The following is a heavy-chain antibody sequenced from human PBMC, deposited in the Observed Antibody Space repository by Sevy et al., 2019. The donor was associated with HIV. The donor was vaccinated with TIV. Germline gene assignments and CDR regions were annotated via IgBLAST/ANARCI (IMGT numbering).Heavy chain of an antibody. CDR3: ARASGFEHYYCYYMDV. CDR1: GFTFSSYA. J-gene: IGHJ6*03. D-gene: IGHD6-25*01. V-gene: IGHV3-30-3*01. CDR2: ISYDGSNK. Sequence: GGSLRLSCAASGFTFSSYAMHWVRQAPGKGLEWVAVISYDGSNKYYADSVKGRFTISRDNSKNTLYLQMNSLRAEDTAVYYCARASGFEHYYCYYMDVWGKGTTVTVSS.